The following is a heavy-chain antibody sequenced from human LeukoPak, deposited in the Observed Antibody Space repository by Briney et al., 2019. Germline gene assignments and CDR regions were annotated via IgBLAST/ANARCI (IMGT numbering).Heavy chain of an antibody. J-gene: IGHJ4*02. CDR3: ARTFTYCSSTSCYLSYFDY. CDR2: IIPIFGTA. CDR1: GGTFSSYA. V-gene: IGHV1-69*05. Sequence: SVKVSCKASGGTFSSYAISWVRQAPGQGLEWMGGIIPIFGTANYAQKFQGRVTITTDESTSTAYMELSSLRSEDTAVYYCARTFTYCSSTSCYLSYFDYWGQGTLVTVSS. D-gene: IGHD2-2*01.